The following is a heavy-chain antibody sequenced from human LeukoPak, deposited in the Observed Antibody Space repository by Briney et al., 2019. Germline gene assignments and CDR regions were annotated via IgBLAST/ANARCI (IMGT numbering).Heavy chain of an antibody. CDR2: ISAYNGNT. D-gene: IGHD2-2*01. Sequence: ASVKVSFKASGYTFTSDGTSWVRQAPGQGLEWMGWISAYNGNTNYAQKLQGRVTMTTDTSTSTAYMELRSLRSDDTAVYYCARDSRDIVVVPAAMHDAFDIWGQGTMVTVSS. CDR1: GYTFTSDG. V-gene: IGHV1-18*01. J-gene: IGHJ3*02. CDR3: ARDSRDIVVVPAAMHDAFDI.